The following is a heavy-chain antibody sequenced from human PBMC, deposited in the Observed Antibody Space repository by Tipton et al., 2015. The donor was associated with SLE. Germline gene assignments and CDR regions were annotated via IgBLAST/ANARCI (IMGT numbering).Heavy chain of an antibody. CDR3: ARSRYFYETGGSLFDQ. J-gene: IGHJ4*02. CDR2: IYYGGST. Sequence: LRLSCTVSGASISNNLYYWAWIRQPPGKGLEWIGRIYYGGSTNYNPSLKNRATLSVDTSKNQFSLTLDSVTAADTAAYFCARSRYFYETGGSLFDQWGQGTLVTVSS. V-gene: IGHV4-39*07. CDR1: GASISNNLYY. D-gene: IGHD3-22*01.